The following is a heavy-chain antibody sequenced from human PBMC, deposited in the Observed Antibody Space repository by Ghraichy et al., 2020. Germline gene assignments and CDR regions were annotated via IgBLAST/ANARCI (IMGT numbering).Heavy chain of an antibody. J-gene: IGHJ6*02. CDR2: IYYSGST. CDR1: GGSISSGGYY. CDR3: ARTGILWFGERDYYGMDV. D-gene: IGHD3-10*01. Sequence: LSLTCTVSGGSISSGGYYWSWIRQHPGKGLEWIGYIYYSGSTYYNPSLKSRVTISVDTSKNQFSLKLSSVTAADTAVYYCARTGILWFGERDYYGMDVWGQGTTVTVSS. V-gene: IGHV4-31*03.